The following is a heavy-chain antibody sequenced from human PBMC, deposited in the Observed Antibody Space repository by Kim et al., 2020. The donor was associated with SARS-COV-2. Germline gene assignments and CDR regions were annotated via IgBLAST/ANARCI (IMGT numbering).Heavy chain of an antibody. CDR2: IYYSGST. D-gene: IGHD2-2*01. CDR3: ARHLYCSSTSCYWDYYYYGMDV. J-gene: IGHJ6*02. V-gene: IGHV4-39*01. Sequence: SETLSLTCTVSGGSISSSSYYWGWIRQPPGKGLEWIGSIYYSGSTYYNPSLKSRVTISVDTSKNQFSLKLSSVTAADTAVYYCARHLYCSSTSCYWDYYYYGMDVWGQGTTVTVSS. CDR1: GGSISSSSYY.